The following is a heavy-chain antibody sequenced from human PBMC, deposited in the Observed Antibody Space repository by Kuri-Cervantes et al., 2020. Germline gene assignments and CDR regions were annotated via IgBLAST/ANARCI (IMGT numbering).Heavy chain of an antibody. V-gene: IGHV3-13*01. Sequence: GGSLRLSCAASGFTFSSYDMHWVRQATGKGLEWVSAIGTAGDTYYPGSVKGRFTISRENAKNSLYLQMNSLRAGDTAVYYCVRGNEGLLWFGEPYYGMDVWGQGTTVTVSS. CDR3: VRGNEGLLWFGEPYYGMDV. CDR1: GFTFSSYD. CDR2: IGTAGDT. J-gene: IGHJ6*02. D-gene: IGHD3-10*01.